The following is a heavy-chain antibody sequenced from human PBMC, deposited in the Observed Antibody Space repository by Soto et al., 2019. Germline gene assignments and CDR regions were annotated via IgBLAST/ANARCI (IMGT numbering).Heavy chain of an antibody. V-gene: IGHV3-48*03. J-gene: IGHJ4*02. Sequence: EVQLVESGGGLVQPGGSLRLSCAASGFTFSSYEMNWVRQAPGKGLEWVSYISSSGSTIYYADSVKGRFTISRDNAKNSLYLQMNSLRAEDTAVYYCARYASSGGYPPYPDDYWGQGTLVTVSS. D-gene: IGHD3-22*01. CDR3: ARYASSGGYPPYPDDY. CDR1: GFTFSSYE. CDR2: ISSSGSTI.